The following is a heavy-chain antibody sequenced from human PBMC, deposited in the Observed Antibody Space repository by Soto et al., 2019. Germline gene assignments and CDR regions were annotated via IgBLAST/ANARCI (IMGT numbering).Heavy chain of an antibody. V-gene: IGHV3-48*01. J-gene: IGHJ6*02. CDR3: AGEAPSYYGMDV. Sequence: PGGSLRLSCAASGFSFSTYGMNWVRQAPGRGLEWVSYISSSSGIIYYADSVKGRFTISRDNSKNSLYLQMNSLRAEDPAVYFCAGEAPSYYGMDVWGPGTTVTVS. CDR2: ISSSSGII. CDR1: GFSFSTYG.